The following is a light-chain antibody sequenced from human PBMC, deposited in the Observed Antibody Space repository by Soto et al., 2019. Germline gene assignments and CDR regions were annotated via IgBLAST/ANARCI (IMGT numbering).Light chain of an antibody. CDR1: QSVSKNY. CDR2: GAS. V-gene: IGKV3-20*01. CDR3: QQYASSPKT. Sequence: ELVLTQSPGTVSLSPGERATLSCRASQSVSKNYLAWYQHKPGQAPRLLIYGASSRASGIPDRFSGSGSGTDFTLTVTTLEPEDFAVYYCQQYASSPKTFGGGTKLEIK. J-gene: IGKJ4*01.